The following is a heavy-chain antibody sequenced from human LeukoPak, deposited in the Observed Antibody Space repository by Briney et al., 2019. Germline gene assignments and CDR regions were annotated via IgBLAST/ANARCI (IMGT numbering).Heavy chain of an antibody. CDR1: GGTFSSYA. Sequence: ASVKVSCKASGGTFSSYAISWVRQAPGQGLEWMGWINPNSGGTNYAQKFQGRVTMTRDTSISTAYMELSRLRSDDTAVYYCARSPGIAAAGTVQQTRYYYYYGMDVWGQGTTVTVSS. J-gene: IGHJ6*02. CDR2: INPNSGGT. CDR3: ARSPGIAAAGTVQQTRYYYYYGMDV. D-gene: IGHD6-13*01. V-gene: IGHV1-2*02.